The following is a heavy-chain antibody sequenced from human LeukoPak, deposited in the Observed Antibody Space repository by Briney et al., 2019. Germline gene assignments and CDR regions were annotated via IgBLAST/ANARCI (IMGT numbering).Heavy chain of an antibody. CDR3: ARDGFGESFFDY. J-gene: IGHJ4*02. Sequence: GESLRLSCAASGFTFSSYGMHWVRQAPGKGLEWVAVIWYDGSNKYYADSVKGRFTISRDNSKNTLYLQMNSLRAEDTAVYYCARDGFGESFFDYWGQGTLVTVSS. CDR2: IWYDGSNK. D-gene: IGHD3-10*01. CDR1: GFTFSSYG. V-gene: IGHV3-33*01.